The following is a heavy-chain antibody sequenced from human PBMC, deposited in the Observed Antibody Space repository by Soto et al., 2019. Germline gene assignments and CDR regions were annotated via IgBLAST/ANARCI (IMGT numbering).Heavy chain of an antibody. J-gene: IGHJ5*02. V-gene: IGHV1-2*04. CDR2: INPNSGGT. CDR1: GYTFTGYY. D-gene: IGHD2-2*01. Sequence: ASVKVSCKASGYTFTGYYMHWVRQAPGRGLEWMGWINPNSGGTNYAQKFQGWVTMTRDTSISTAYMELTSVTAADTAVYYCATFSAYCISTTCTLAWGQGTLVTVSS. CDR3: ATFSAYCISTTCTLA.